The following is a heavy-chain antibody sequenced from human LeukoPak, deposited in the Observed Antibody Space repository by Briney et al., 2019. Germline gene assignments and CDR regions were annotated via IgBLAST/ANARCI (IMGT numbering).Heavy chain of an antibody. CDR2: IYHSGST. D-gene: IGHD1-1*01. V-gene: IGHV4-30-2*01. CDR1: GGSISSGGYS. CDR3: ARAPRYPMAEAFDI. Sequence: PSETLSLTCAVSGGSISSGGYSWSWIRQPPGKGLEWIGYIYHSGSTYYNPSLKSRVTISVDRSKNQFSLKLSSVTAADTAVYYCARAPRYPMAEAFDIWGQGTMVTVSS. J-gene: IGHJ3*02.